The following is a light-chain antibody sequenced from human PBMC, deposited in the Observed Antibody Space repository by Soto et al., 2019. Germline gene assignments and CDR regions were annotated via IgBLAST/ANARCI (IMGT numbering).Light chain of an antibody. CDR3: QQYYGYPHS. V-gene: IGKV1-16*01. J-gene: IGKJ2*03. CDR1: QGVENY. CDR2: GAS. Sequence: DIQMAQSPSSLSASVGDKVTITCRTSQGVENYLAWFQQKPGKASKSLIYGASSLQSGVPSRFSGSGSGTHFTFTISSLQPEDFGTYYCQQYYGYPHSFGQGTKVDIK.